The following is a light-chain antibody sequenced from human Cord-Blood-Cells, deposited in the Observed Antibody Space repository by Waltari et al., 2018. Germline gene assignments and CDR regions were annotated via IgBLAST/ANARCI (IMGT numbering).Light chain of an antibody. J-gene: IGKJ4*01. CDR3: QQRSNWPLT. CDR2: DAS. Sequence: EIVLTQSPATLSLSPGERATLSCRASQSLSSYLAWYQQKPGQAPRLLTYDASTRATGIPARFSGSGSGTDFTLTISSLEPEDFAVYYCQQRSNWPLTFGGGTKVEIK. CDR1: QSLSSY. V-gene: IGKV3-11*01.